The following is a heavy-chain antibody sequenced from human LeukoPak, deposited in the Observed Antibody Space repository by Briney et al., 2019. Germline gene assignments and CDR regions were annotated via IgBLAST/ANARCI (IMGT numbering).Heavy chain of an antibody. CDR2: ISGSGDYT. CDR3: ASGSGSLDY. D-gene: IGHD5-12*01. J-gene: IGHJ4*02. Sequence: QPGGSLRLSCAASGFTFSNYAMSWVRQAPGRGLEWVSAISGSGDYTNYADSVKGRFTISGDNSKNTLYLQMNSLRAEDTAVYYCASGSGSLDYWGQGTLVTVSS. V-gene: IGHV3-23*01. CDR1: GFTFSNYA.